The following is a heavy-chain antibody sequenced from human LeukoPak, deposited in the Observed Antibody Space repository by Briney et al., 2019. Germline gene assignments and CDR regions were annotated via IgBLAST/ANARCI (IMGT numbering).Heavy chain of an antibody. CDR1: GFSFSASA. CDR2: IWLDGNNE. J-gene: IGHJ4*02. D-gene: IGHD2-15*01. V-gene: IGHV3-30*02. CDR3: ARDGGRWDLDF. Sequence: PGGSLRLSCAASGFSFSASAFHWVRQAPGKRLEWVAFIWLDGNNEYADSVRGRFTISRDNSKNTLYLQINSLRPDDTAVYYCARDGGRWDLDFWGQGTLVTVSS.